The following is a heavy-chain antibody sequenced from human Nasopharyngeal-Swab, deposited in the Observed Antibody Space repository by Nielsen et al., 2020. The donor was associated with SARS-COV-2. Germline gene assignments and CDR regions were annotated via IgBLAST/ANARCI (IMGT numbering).Heavy chain of an antibody. CDR1: GYTFTSYG. CDR2: ISAYNGNT. Sequence: ASVKVSCTASGYTFTSYGISWVRQAPGQGLEWMGWISAYNGNTNYAQKLQGRVTMTTDTSTSTAYMELRSLRSDDTAVYYCARDLSIAARRGDAFDIWGQGTMVTVSS. CDR3: ARDLSIAARRGDAFDI. V-gene: IGHV1-18*01. J-gene: IGHJ3*02. D-gene: IGHD6-6*01.